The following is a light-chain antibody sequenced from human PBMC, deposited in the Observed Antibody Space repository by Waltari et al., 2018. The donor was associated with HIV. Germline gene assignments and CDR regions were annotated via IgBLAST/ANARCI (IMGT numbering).Light chain of an antibody. CDR3: QSYDSTLTGV. CDR1: SSNIGAGFD. CDR2: NDS. Sequence: QSVLTQPPSVSGAPGQRVTISCSGSSSNIGAGFDVHWYQHPPGTAPKLLIYNDSNRPSRVPDRFSGSKSGTSASLAITGLQAEDEADYYCQSYDSTLTGVFGGGTKLTVL. V-gene: IGLV1-40*01. J-gene: IGLJ3*02.